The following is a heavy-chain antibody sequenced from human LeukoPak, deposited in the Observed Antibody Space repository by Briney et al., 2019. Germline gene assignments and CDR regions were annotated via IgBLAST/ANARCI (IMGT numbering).Heavy chain of an antibody. J-gene: IGHJ6*02. CDR2: INPSGGNT. CDR1: GYTFTSYY. Sequence: ASEKVSCKASGYTFTSYYMYWVRQAPGQGLEWMGIINPSGGNTSYAQKFQGRVTMTRDTSTSTVYMELSSLRSEDTAMYYCARDERDEVMDVWGQGTTVTVSS. V-gene: IGHV1-46*01. CDR3: ARDERDEVMDV. D-gene: IGHD1-1*01.